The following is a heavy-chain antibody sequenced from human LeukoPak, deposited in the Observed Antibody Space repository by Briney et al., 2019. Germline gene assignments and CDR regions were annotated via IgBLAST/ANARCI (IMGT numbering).Heavy chain of an antibody. J-gene: IGHJ4*02. CDR1: GGTFSSYT. Sequence: SVKVSCKASGGTFSSYTISWVRQAPGQGLEWMGRIIPILGIANYAQKFQGRVTITADKSTSTAYMELSSLRSEDTAVYYCARDLATMVRGDSERDFDYWGQGTLVTVSS. CDR2: IIPILGIA. D-gene: IGHD3-10*01. CDR3: ARDLATMVRGDSERDFDY. V-gene: IGHV1-69*04.